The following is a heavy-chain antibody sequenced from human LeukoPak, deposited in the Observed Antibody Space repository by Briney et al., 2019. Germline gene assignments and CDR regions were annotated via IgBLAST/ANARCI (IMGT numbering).Heavy chain of an antibody. V-gene: IGHV3-23*01. J-gene: IGHJ4*02. Sequence: PGGSLRLSCAASGFTFSSFAMSWVRQAPGKGLEWVSAISGTGDSTYYADSVKGRFTISRDNSKYTVYLQMHSLRAEDTAVYYCAKTRSTSQSSLCFGEYCDYWGQGTLVIVSS. CDR3: AKTRSTSQSSLCFGEYCDY. D-gene: IGHD3-10*01. CDR1: GFTFSSFA. CDR2: ISGTGDST.